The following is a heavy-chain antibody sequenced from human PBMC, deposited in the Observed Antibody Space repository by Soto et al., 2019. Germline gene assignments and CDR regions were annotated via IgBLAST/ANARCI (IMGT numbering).Heavy chain of an antibody. CDR3: ARDRSGAFVGREGIDD. J-gene: IGHJ4*01. V-gene: IGHV3-30-3*01. CDR2: MSYDGSKK. CDR1: GFTFSSYA. D-gene: IGHD3-10*01. Sequence: QVQLVESGGGVVQPGRSLRLSCAASGFTFSSYAMHWVRQAPGKGLEWVAVMSYDGSKKYYADSVKGRFTISRDNSMNTLYLQMNTLSAEDTAVYYCARDRSGAFVGREGIDDWGHGTLVTVSS.